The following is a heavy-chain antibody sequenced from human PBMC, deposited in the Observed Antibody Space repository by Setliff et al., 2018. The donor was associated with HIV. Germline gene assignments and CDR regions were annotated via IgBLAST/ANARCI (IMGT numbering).Heavy chain of an antibody. CDR1: GYTSTGYY. J-gene: IGHJ4*01. V-gene: IGHV1-2*06. CDR3: ARSSISEYLLYY. CDR2: INLNSGGT. Sequence: GASVKVSCKASGYTSTGYYVHWVRQAPGQGLEWMGRINLNSGGTTYAQRFQGRVTMTWDTSISTAYMELSRLTSDDTAVYYCARSSISEYLLYYWGHGTRVTVSS. D-gene: IGHD2-2*02.